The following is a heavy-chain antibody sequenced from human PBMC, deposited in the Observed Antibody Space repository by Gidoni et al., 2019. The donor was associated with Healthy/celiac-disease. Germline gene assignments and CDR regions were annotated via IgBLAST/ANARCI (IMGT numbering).Heavy chain of an antibody. CDR1: G. CDR3: ARDLESSGWRRQAAFDI. Sequence: GMHWVRQAPGKGLEWVAVIWYDGSNKYYADSVKGRFTISRDNSKNTLYLQMNSLRAEDTAVYYCARDLESSGWRRQAAFDIWGQGTMVTVSS. J-gene: IGHJ3*02. CDR2: IWYDGSNK. D-gene: IGHD6-19*01. V-gene: IGHV3-33*01.